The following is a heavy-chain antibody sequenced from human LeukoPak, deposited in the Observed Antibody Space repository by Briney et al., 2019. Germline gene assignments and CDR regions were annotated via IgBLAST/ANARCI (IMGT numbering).Heavy chain of an antibody. D-gene: IGHD1-26*01. CDR3: ASSIGGASFDY. V-gene: IGHV3-23*01. CDR1: GFTLSNYA. CDR2: INGSGDKT. Sequence: GSLRLSCAASGFTLSNYAMNWVRQAPGKGLEWVSSINGSGDKTYYSDSVKGRFTISRDNSKNTLYLQMNSLRAEDTAVYYCASSIGGASFDYWGQGTLVTVSS. J-gene: IGHJ4*02.